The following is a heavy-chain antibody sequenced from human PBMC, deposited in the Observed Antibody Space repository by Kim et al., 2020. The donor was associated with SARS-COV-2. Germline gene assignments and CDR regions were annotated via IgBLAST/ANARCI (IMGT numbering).Heavy chain of an antibody. CDR1: GGSFSGYY. V-gene: IGHV4-34*01. D-gene: IGHD5-12*01. CDR3: ARGGPRGGPTVWWLRGAHFDY. J-gene: IGHJ4*02. Sequence: SETLSLTCAVYGGSFSGYYWSWIRQPPGKWLEWIGEINHSGSTNYNPSLKSRVTISVDTSKNQFSLKLSSVTAADTAVYYCARGGPRGGPTVWWLRGAHFDYWGQGTLVTVSS. CDR2: INHSGST.